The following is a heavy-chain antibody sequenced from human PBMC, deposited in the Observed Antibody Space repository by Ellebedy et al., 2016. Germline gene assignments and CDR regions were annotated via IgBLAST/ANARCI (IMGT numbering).Heavy chain of an antibody. CDR2: ISAGSDTT. CDR1: GLNFNTFF. V-gene: IGHV3-23*01. Sequence: GGSLRLXXTASGLNFNTFFMSWVRQAPGKGLEWVSTISAGSDTTRLADSVKGRFTISRDSSKNTLYLQMNNLRVEDTALYYCRQGHYFDQWGQGALVTVSS. J-gene: IGHJ4*02. CDR3: RQGHYFDQ.